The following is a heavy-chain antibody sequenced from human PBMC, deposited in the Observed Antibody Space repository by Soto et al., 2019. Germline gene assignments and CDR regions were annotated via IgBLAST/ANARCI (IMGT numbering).Heavy chain of an antibody. CDR2: INAGNGNT. Sequence: ASVKVSCKASGYTFTSYAMHWVRQAPGQRLEWMGWINAGNGNTKYSQKFQGRVTITRDTSASTAYMELSSLRSEDTAVYYCARARAAAGYYYYYGMDVWGQGTTVTVSS. D-gene: IGHD6-13*01. CDR3: ARARAAAGYYYYYGMDV. CDR1: GYTFTSYA. J-gene: IGHJ6*02. V-gene: IGHV1-3*01.